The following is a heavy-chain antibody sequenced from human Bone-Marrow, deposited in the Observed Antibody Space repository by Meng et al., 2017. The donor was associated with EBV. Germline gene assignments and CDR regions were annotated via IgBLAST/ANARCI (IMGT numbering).Heavy chain of an antibody. CDR1: GITFGNYA. V-gene: IGHV3-23*01. J-gene: IGHJ4*02. D-gene: IGHD4-17*01. Sequence: EVQLLESGGDLVQPGGSLSLSRVAFGITFGNYAMAWVRQAPGKGLEWVSSITGRGDTTYYADSVKGRFTMSRDNSKNTLYLRMNSLRAEDTAGFYCARQSYGDYVHFDHWGQGTLVTVSS. CDR2: ITGRGDTT. CDR3: ARQSYGDYVHFDH.